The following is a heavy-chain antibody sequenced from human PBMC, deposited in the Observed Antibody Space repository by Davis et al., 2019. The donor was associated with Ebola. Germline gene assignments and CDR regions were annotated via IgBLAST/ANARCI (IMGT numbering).Heavy chain of an antibody. CDR1: GFTFSRFA. J-gene: IGHJ4*02. CDR3: ARELLDFWSGFEY. Sequence: GESLKISCAASGFTFSRFAMNWVRQAPGKGLEWVAVISYDGSNKYYADSVKGRFTFSRDNSKNTLYLEMNSLRAEDTAVYYCARELLDFWSGFEYWGQGTLVTVSS. CDR2: ISYDGSNK. V-gene: IGHV3-30*04. D-gene: IGHD3-3*01.